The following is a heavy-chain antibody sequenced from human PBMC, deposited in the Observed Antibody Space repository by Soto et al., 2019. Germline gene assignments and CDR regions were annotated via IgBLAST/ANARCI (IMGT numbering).Heavy chain of an antibody. V-gene: IGHV1-69*13. D-gene: IGHD6-6*01. J-gene: IGHJ6*02. CDR2: IIPIFGTA. CDR3: ARTVEQLVHSYYYGMDV. CDR1: GGTFSSYA. Sequence: SVKVSCKASGGTFSSYAISWVRQAPGQGLEWMGGIIPIFGTANYAQKFQGRVTITADESTSTAYMELSSLRSEDTAVYYCARTVEQLVHSYYYGMDVWGQGTTATVSS.